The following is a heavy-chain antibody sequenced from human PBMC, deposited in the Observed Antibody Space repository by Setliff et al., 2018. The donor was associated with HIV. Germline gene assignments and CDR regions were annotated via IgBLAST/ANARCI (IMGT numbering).Heavy chain of an antibody. Sequence: PGGSLRLSCEASGFIFSSHDFHWVRQAAGQGLEWVSAIGTGGDTYYVDSVKGRFTISRDNARNSLYLQMNNLGAGDTAVYYCASVLRYYGSGSYPFGYWGQGTLVTVSS. CDR1: GFIFSSHD. V-gene: IGHV3-13*01. CDR2: IGTGGDT. D-gene: IGHD3-10*01. J-gene: IGHJ4*02. CDR3: ASVLRYYGSGSYPFGY.